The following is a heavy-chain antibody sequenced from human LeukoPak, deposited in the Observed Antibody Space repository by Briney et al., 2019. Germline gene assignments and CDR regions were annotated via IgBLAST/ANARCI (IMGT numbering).Heavy chain of an antibody. CDR2: INPNSGGT. V-gene: IGHV1-2*02. Sequence: ASVKVSCKASGYTFTSYYMHWVRQAPGQGLKWMGWINPNSGGTNYAQKFQGRVTMTRGTSISTAYMELSRLRSDDTAVYYCARDLRITADYYYYMDVWGKGATVTISS. CDR1: GYTFTSYY. D-gene: IGHD3-10*01. J-gene: IGHJ6*03. CDR3: ARDLRITADYYYYMDV.